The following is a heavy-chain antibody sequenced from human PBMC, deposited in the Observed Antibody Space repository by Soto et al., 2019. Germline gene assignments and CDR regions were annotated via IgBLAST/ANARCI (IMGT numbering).Heavy chain of an antibody. CDR1: GGSFSGYY. CDR2: INHSGST. Sequence: PSETLSLTCAVYGGSFSGYYWSWIRQPPGKGLEWIGEINHSGSTNYNPSLKSRVTISVDTSKNQFSLKLSSVTAADTAVYYCARGHCSSTSCYGYYYYGMDVWGQGTTVTVSS. CDR3: ARGHCSSTSCYGYYYYGMDV. V-gene: IGHV4-34*01. D-gene: IGHD2-2*01. J-gene: IGHJ6*02.